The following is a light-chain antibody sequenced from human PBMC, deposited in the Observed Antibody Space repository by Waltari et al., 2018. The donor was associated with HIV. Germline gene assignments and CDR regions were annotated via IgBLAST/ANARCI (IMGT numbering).Light chain of an antibody. CDR1: SSDVGRYSY. Sequence: QSALTQPASVSGSPGQSITISCTGSSSDVGRYSYVSWYQQHPGKATKLMIYEVSNRPAWVSHRFSGSQSGNTASLTISGLQPEDEADYYCNSYTSISTWVFGGGTKLTVL. CDR2: EVS. V-gene: IGLV2-14*01. J-gene: IGLJ3*02. CDR3: NSYTSISTWV.